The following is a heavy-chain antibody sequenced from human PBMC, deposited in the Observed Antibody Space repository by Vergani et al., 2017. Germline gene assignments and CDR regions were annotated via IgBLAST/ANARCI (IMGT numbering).Heavy chain of an antibody. V-gene: IGHV4-59*01. Sequence: QVQLQESGPGLVKPSETLSLTCTVSGSSISSYYWSWIRQPPGKGLEWIGYIYYSGSTNYNPSLKSRVTISVDTSKNQFSLKLSSVTAADTAVYYCARHSTVEWLVKLGWIDPWGHGILVTVSS. CDR1: GSSISSYY. CDR3: ARHSTVEWLVKLGWIDP. CDR2: IYYSGST. D-gene: IGHD6-19*01. J-gene: IGHJ5*02.